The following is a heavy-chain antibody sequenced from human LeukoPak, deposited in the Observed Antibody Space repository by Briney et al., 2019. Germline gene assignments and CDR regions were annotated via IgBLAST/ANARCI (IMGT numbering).Heavy chain of an antibody. D-gene: IGHD4-11*01. V-gene: IGHV4-59*08. Sequence: SETLSLTCTVSGGSISSYYWSWIRQPPGKGLEWVGYIYYSGSTYYNPSLKSRGPISVDTSKNQFSLKLSSVTAADTAVYYCARVTTELLYYYYMDVWGKGTTVTVSS. CDR1: GGSISSYY. CDR2: IYYSGST. CDR3: ARVTTELLYYYYMDV. J-gene: IGHJ6*03.